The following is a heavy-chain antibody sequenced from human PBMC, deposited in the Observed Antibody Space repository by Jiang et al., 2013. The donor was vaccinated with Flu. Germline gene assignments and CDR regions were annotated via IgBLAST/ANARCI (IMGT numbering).Heavy chain of an antibody. D-gene: IGHD6-19*01. CDR1: GFTFSSYA. J-gene: IGHJ4*02. CDR2: ISGSGGST. Sequence: QLLESGGGLVQPGGSLRLSCAASGFTFSSYAMSWVRQAPGKGLEWVSAISGSGGSTYYADSVKGRFTISRDNSKNTLYLQMNSLRAEDTAVYYCAKDLGSGWYRGGGRVYWGQGTLVTVSS. V-gene: IGHV3-23*01. CDR3: AKDLGSGWYRGGGRVY.